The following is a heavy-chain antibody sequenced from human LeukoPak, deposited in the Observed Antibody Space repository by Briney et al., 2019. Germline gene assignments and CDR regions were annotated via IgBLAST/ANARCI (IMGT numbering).Heavy chain of an antibody. V-gene: IGHV4-61*02. CDR3: ARAPKLYYFDY. CDR1: GGSISSGSYY. Sequence: PSETLSLTCTVSGGSISSGSYYWSWIRQPAGKGLEWIVRIYTSGSTNYNPSLKSRVTMSVDTSKNQFSLKLSSVTAADTAVYYCARAPKLYYFDYWGQGTLVTVSS. J-gene: IGHJ4*02. CDR2: IYTSGST. D-gene: IGHD2/OR15-2a*01.